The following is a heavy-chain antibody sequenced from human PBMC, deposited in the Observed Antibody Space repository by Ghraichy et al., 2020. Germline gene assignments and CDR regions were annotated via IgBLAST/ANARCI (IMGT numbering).Heavy chain of an antibody. Sequence: ASVKVSCKASGYTFRSYWMHWVRQAPGQGLDWMGIINPSGGSTTYAQKFQGRVTMTRDTATSTVYMELISLRSEDTAVYYCARSKSSFDYWGQGTLVTVSS. CDR1: GYTFRSYW. J-gene: IGHJ4*02. CDR3: ARSKSSFDY. V-gene: IGHV1-46*01. D-gene: IGHD2-2*01. CDR2: INPSGGST.